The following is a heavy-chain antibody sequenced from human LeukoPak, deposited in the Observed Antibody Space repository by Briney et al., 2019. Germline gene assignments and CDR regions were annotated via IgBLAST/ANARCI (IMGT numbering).Heavy chain of an antibody. J-gene: IGHJ4*02. D-gene: IGHD3-3*01. Sequence: SETLSLTCTVSGGSVSSGSYYWSWIRQPPGKGLEWIGHIYYSGSTNYNPSLKSRVTISVDTSKNQFSLKLSSVTAADTAVYYCAREDYDFWSGPPVWGQGTLVTVSS. CDR2: IYYSGST. CDR1: GGSVSSGSYY. V-gene: IGHV4-61*01. CDR3: AREDYDFWSGPPV.